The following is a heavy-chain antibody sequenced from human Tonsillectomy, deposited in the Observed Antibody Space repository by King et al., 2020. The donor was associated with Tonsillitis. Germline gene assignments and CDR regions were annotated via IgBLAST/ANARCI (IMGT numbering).Heavy chain of an antibody. CDR2: INPDNGGT. V-gene: IGHV1-2*02. CDR1: GYTFIDYY. J-gene: IGHJ4*02. Sequence: QLVQSGAEVKKPGASVKVSCKASGYTFIDYYVHWVRQAPGQGLEWMGWINPDNGGTKFAQNFQGRVTMTTDTSITTAPMELSWLTSDDTAMYYCATEGLAFDYWGQGTLVTVSS. CDR3: ATEGLAFDY.